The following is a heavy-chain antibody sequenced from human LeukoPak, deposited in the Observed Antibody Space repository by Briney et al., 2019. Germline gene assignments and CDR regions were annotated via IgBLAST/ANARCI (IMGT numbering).Heavy chain of an antibody. CDR1: GFSFNNFW. D-gene: IGHD6-6*01. V-gene: IGHV3-7*01. CDR3: ARGGGSSS. Sequence: GVSQLLTCAASGFSFNNFWISLVRQAPGKGLEWVDNIKPDGSVKNYVAFVKGRFHISRDNAKNSISLQVNSLRAEDTAVYYCARGGGSSSWGQGILVTDSS. J-gene: IGHJ5*02. CDR2: IKPDGSVK.